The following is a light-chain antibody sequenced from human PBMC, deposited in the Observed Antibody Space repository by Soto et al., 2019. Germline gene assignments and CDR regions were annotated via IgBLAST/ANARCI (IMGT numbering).Light chain of an antibody. CDR2: GAS. CDR1: QWFSIN. CDR3: QQYNNWPLT. Sequence: EIVMTQSPATLSVSPGRKATLSCRACQWFSINLACYQHKPVQSPRLLIYGASISATAFSARFSGSGSGAEFTLTISSLQSEDFAVYYCQQYNNWPLTFGQGTKV. V-gene: IGKV3-15*01. J-gene: IGKJ1*01.